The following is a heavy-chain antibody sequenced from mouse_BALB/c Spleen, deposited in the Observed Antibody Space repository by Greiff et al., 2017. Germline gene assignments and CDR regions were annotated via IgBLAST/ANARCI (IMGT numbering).Heavy chain of an antibody. CDR1: GYTFTSYW. J-gene: IGHJ3*01. CDR3: ARWWFAY. CDR2: INPSTGYT. V-gene: IGHV1-7*01. Sequence: VQLQQSGAELAKPGASVKMSCKASGYTFTSYWMHWVKQRPGQGLEWIGYINPSTGYTEYNQKFKDKATLTADKSSSTAYMQLSSLTSEDSAVYYCARWWFAYWGQGTLVTVSA.